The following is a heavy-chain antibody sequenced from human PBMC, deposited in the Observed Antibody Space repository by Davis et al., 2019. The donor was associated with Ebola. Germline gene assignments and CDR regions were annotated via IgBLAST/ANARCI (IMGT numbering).Heavy chain of an antibody. Sequence: AASVKISCKASGGTFSSYAISWVRQAPGQGLEWMGGIIPIFGTANYAQTFQGRVTITADESTSTAYVEVNSLKSEDTAIYYCASPRLGGSYYYGMDVWGQGTTVIVSS. CDR3: ASPRLGGSYYYGMDV. V-gene: IGHV1-69*13. D-gene: IGHD7-27*01. J-gene: IGHJ6*02. CDR1: GGTFSSYA. CDR2: IIPIFGTA.